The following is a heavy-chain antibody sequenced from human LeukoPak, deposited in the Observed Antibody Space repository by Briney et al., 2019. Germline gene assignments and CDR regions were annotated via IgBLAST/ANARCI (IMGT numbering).Heavy chain of an antibody. D-gene: IGHD1-1*01. J-gene: IGHJ4*02. V-gene: IGHV4-38-2*01. CDR3: PRYSTSYTWILRGFDY. Sequence: SETLSLTCSVSGYSFTSGHYWGWSRQRPGKGLEWISNIYHTGSAHYNPSLKSRVTISVDTSKNQFSLKRSSVTAAATAVYFFPRYSTSYTWILRGFDYWSQGALPTVSS. CDR1: GYSFTSGHY. CDR2: IYHTGSA.